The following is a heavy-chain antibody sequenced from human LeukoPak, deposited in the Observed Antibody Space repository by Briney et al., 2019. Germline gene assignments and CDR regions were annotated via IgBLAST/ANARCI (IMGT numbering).Heavy chain of an antibody. D-gene: IGHD6-13*01. CDR1: GGTFSSYA. V-gene: IGHV1-69*05. CDR2: IIPIFGTA. Sequence: EASVKVSCKASGGTFSSYAISWVRQAPGQGLEWMGGIIPIFGTANYAQKFQGRVTITTDESTSTAYMELSRLRSDDTAVYYCASKGRSAASNWFDPWGQGTLVTVSP. CDR3: ASKGRSAASNWFDP. J-gene: IGHJ5*02.